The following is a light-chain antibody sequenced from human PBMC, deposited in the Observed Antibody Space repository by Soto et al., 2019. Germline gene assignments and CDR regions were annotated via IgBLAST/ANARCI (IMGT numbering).Light chain of an antibody. CDR2: GAS. J-gene: IGKJ1*01. CDR1: QSVSNNY. Sequence: IVFSQSPGSVSLSHGERVTLSCRASQSVSNNYLAWYQQKPGQAPRLLIYGASNRATGIPDRFSGSGSGTDFTLTISRLEPEDFAVYYCQQYGSSGTFGQGTKVDIK. CDR3: QQYGSSGT. V-gene: IGKV3-20*01.